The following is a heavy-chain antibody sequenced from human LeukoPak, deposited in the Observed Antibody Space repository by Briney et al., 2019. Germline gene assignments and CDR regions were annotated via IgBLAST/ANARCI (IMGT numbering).Heavy chain of an antibody. CDR3: ARVGVITMIVNY. D-gene: IGHD3-22*01. J-gene: IGHJ4*02. Sequence: PSETLSLTCTVSGGSISSSSYYWGWIRQPPGTGLEWIGSIYYSGSTNYNPSLKSRVTISVDTSKNQFSLRLSSVTAADTAVYYCARVGVITMIVNYWGQGTLVTVSS. V-gene: IGHV4-39*07. CDR1: GGSISSSSYY. CDR2: IYYSGST.